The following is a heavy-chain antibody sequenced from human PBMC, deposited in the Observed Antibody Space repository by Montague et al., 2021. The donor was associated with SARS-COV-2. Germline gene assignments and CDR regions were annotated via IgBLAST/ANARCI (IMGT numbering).Heavy chain of an antibody. V-gene: IGHV3-30*09. Sequence: SLRLSCAASGFTFNNYAMHWVRQAPGKGLEWVAIISYDGSNKYYADSVKGRFALSRDNSKNTLYLQMNSLRAEDTAVYYCVRASLIKARIAVAGTTVYWGQGTLVTISS. CDR2: ISYDGSNK. CDR3: VRASLIKARIAVAGTTVY. CDR1: GFTFNNYA. J-gene: IGHJ4*02. D-gene: IGHD6-19*01.